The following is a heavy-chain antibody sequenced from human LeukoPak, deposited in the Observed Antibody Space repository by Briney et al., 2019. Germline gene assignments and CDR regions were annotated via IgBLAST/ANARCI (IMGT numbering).Heavy chain of an antibody. CDR1: GGSISSSNW. V-gene: IGHV4-4*02. Sequence: SETLSLTCAVSGGSISSSNWWSWVRQPPGKGLEWIGRIYTSGSTDYNPSLKSRVTMSVDTSKNQFSLKLSSVTAADTAVYYCAKTGEGGTYSSGWYGHYYFDYWGQGTPVTVSS. D-gene: IGHD6-19*01. CDR2: IYTSGST. CDR3: AKTGEGGTYSSGWYGHYYFDY. J-gene: IGHJ4*02.